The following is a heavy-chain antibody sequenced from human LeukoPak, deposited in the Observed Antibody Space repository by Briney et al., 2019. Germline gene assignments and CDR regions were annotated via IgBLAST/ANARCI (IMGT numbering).Heavy chain of an antibody. J-gene: IGHJ4*01. CDR1: GFTFSSYG. CDR3: AKDLGTYGSGRPGY. Sequence: GGSVRLSCAASGFTFSSYGMYWVRQAPGKGLEWVAIISSDGTNKYYADSVKGRFTISRDNSKNTLFLQMNSLRAEDTALYYCAKDLGTYGSGRPGYWGHGNLVTVSS. V-gene: IGHV3-30*18. CDR2: ISSDGTNK. D-gene: IGHD3-10*01.